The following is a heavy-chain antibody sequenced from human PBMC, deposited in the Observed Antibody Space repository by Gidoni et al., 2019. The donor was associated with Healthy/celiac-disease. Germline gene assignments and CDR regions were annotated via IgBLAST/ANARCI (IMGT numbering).Heavy chain of an antibody. D-gene: IGHD1-20*01. V-gene: IGHV4-4*02. Sequence: ETYHSGSTNYNPSLTSRVTISVDKSKNQFSLKLSSVTAADTAVYYCARDGITGTTGIDYWGQGTLVTVSS. CDR3: ARDGITGTTGIDY. CDR2: TYHSGST. J-gene: IGHJ4*02.